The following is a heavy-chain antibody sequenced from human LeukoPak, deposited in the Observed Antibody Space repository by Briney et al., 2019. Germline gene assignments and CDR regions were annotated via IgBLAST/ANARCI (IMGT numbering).Heavy chain of an antibody. V-gene: IGHV1-8*01. CDR1: VHTFTSYD. D-gene: IGHD3-16*01. CDR3: ARPDYDSRHYGMDV. CDR2: MNPNIGNT. Sequence: AASVKVSCKPSVHTFTSYDINWVPQATGQGLEWMGWMNPNIGNTGYAQKFQGRVTMTRNTSISTAYMELSSLRSEDTAVYYCARPDYDSRHYGMDVWGQGTTVTVSS. J-gene: IGHJ6*02.